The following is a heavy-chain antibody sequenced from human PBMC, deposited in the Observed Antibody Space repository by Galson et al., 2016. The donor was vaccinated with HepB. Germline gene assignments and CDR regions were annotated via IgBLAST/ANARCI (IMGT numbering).Heavy chain of an antibody. CDR3: ATLTFGAATVYAFDI. CDR2: VYYNGDT. J-gene: IGHJ3*02. D-gene: IGHD3-16*01. CDR1: GGSVSTGSYF. V-gene: IGHV4-39*02. Sequence: LTCSVSGGSVSTGSYFWGWIRQSPGKGLEWIGSVYYNGDTYYNQSLKSRLTISVDKSKNHLSLKMSSVTAADTVVYYCATLTFGAATVYAFDIWGQGTMVAVSS.